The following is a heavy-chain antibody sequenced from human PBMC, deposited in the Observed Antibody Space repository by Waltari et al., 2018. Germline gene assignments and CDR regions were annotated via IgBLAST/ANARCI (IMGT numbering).Heavy chain of an antibody. Sequence: QVQLVQSGAEVKKPGASVKVSCKAAGYTFTSYYMHWVRQAPGQGLEWRGIINPSGGSTSYAQNFQGRVPMTRDTSTSTVYMELSSLRSEDTAVYYCARVGTYGIRRACDIWGQGTMVTVSS. CDR2: INPSGGST. D-gene: IGHD2-8*01. J-gene: IGHJ3*02. CDR1: GYTFTSYY. CDR3: ARVGTYGIRRACDI. V-gene: IGHV1-46*01.